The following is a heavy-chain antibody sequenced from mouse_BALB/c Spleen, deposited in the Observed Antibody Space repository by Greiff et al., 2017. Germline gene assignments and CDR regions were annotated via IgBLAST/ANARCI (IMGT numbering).Heavy chain of an antibody. Sequence: EVQGVESGGGLVKPGGSLKLSCAASGFTFSSYAMSWVRQTPEKRLEWVASISSGGSTYYPDSVKGRFTISRDNARNILYLQMSSLRSEDTAMYYCARGLYDYLDYWGQGTTLTVSS. V-gene: IGHV5-6-5*01. J-gene: IGHJ2*01. CDR1: GFTFSSYA. D-gene: IGHD2-3*01. CDR2: ISSGGST. CDR3: ARGLYDYLDY.